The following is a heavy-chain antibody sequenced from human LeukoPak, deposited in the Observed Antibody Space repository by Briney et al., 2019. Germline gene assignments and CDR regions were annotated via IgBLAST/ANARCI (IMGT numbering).Heavy chain of an antibody. CDR2: ISGSGGST. Sequence: PGGSLRLSCAASGFTFSSYAMSWVRQAPGKGLEWVSAISGSGGSTYYADSVKGRFIISRDNSKNTLYLQMNSLRAEDTAVYYCATFTLILRLIFDYWGQGTLVTVSS. D-gene: IGHD4-17*01. V-gene: IGHV3-23*01. J-gene: IGHJ4*02. CDR3: ATFTLILRLIFDY. CDR1: GFTFSSYA.